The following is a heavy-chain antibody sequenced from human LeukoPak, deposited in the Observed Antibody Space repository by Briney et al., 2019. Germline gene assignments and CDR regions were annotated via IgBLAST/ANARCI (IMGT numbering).Heavy chain of an antibody. CDR2: ISASGGST. J-gene: IGHJ4*02. V-gene: IGHV3-23*01. CDR1: GFTFSSSA. CDR3: AREQLGRIFFDY. D-gene: IGHD6-6*01. Sequence: SGGSLRLSCAASGFTFSSSAMSWVRQVPGKGLEWVSGISASGGSTYYADSVRGRFTISRDNSKNTLYVQMNSLRDEDTAVYYCAREQLGRIFFDYWGQGTLVTVSS.